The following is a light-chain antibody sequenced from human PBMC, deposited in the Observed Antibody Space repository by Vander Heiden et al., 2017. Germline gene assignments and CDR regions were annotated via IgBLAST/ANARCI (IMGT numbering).Light chain of an antibody. CDR2: WAS. Sequence: DIGMTQSPDSLAVSLGERATINCKSSQSVLYSSNNKNYLAWYQQKPVLPPKLLIYWASTRESGVPDRFSGSGSGTDFTLTISSLQAEDVAVYYCQQYESTPFTFGPGTKVDIK. CDR3: QQYESTPFT. J-gene: IGKJ3*01. CDR1: QSVLYSSNNKNY. V-gene: IGKV4-1*01.